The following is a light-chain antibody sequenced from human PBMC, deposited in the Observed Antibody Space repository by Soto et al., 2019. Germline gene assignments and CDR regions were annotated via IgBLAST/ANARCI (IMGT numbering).Light chain of an antibody. V-gene: IGKV1-39*01. CDR1: QSISSY. CDR3: QQSYSPLYT. Sequence: DIQMTQSPSSLSASVGDRVTITCRASQSISSYLNWYQQKPGKAPKLLIYAASSLQSGVPSRFSGSGSGTDFTLNISSLQPEDFATDYCQQSYSPLYTFGQGTKLEIK. CDR2: AAS. J-gene: IGKJ2*01.